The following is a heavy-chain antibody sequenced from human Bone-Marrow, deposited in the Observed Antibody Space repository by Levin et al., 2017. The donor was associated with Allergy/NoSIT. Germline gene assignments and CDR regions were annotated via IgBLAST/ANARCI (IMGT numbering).Heavy chain of an antibody. Sequence: ASVKVSCAASGFSFSRKRMHWVRQAPGKGLEWLSSISSSSVTIFYADSVRGRFTISRDNAMNSLYLQMNSLKDEDTAVYFCARDRRISSGYYSDTFDLWGQGTMVTVSS. J-gene: IGHJ3*01. V-gene: IGHV3-48*02. CDR2: ISSSSVTI. CDR1: GFSFSRKR. CDR3: ARDRRISSGYYSDTFDL. D-gene: IGHD3-22*01.